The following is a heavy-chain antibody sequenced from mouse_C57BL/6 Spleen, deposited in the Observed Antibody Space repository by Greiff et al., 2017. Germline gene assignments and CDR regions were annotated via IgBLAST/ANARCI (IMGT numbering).Heavy chain of an antibody. Sequence: EVQLQQSGGGLVKPGGSLKLSCAASGFTFSDYGMHWVRQAPEKGLEWVAYISSGSSTIYYADTVKGRFTISRDNAKNTLFLQMTSLRSEDTAMYYCARDSNYYAMDYWGQGTSVTVSS. V-gene: IGHV5-17*01. CDR3: ARDSNYYAMDY. CDR2: ISSGSSTI. J-gene: IGHJ4*01. CDR1: GFTFSDYG. D-gene: IGHD2-5*01.